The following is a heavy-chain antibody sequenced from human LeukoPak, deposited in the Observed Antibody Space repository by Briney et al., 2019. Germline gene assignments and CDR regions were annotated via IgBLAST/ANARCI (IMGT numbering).Heavy chain of an antibody. CDR3: ARVALYCSSTSCYSPFDY. V-gene: IGHV4-38-2*02. D-gene: IGHD2-2*01. Sequence: SETLSLTCTVSGYSISSGYYWGWIRQPPGKGLEWIGSIYHSGSTYYNPSLKSRVTISVDTSKNQFSLKLSSVTAADTAVYYCARVALYCSSTSCYSPFDYWGQGTLVTVSS. J-gene: IGHJ4*02. CDR2: IYHSGST. CDR1: GYSISSGYY.